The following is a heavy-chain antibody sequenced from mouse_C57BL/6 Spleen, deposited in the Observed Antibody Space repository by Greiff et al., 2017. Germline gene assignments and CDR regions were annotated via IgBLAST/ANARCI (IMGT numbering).Heavy chain of an antibody. CDR2: IDPETGGT. CDR1: GYTFTDYE. V-gene: IGHV1-15*01. Sequence: QVQLQQSGAELVRPGASVTLSCKASGYTFTDYEMHWVKQTPVHGLEWIGAIDPETGGTAYNQKFKGKAILTADKSSSTAYMELRSLTSEDSAVYYSTRNYGSFDYWGQGTTLTVSS. D-gene: IGHD1-1*01. J-gene: IGHJ2*01. CDR3: TRNYGSFDY.